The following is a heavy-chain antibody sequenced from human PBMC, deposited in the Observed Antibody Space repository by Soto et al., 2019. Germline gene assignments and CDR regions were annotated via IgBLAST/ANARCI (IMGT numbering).Heavy chain of an antibody. V-gene: IGHV4-31*03. Sequence: PSETLSLTCTVSGGSISSGCYYWSWIRQHPGKGLEWIGYIYYSGSTYYNPSLKSRVTISVDTSKNQFSLKLSSVTAADTAVYYCAGLLGSSWYVWFDPWGQGTLVTVSS. J-gene: IGHJ5*02. CDR3: AGLLGSSWYVWFDP. D-gene: IGHD6-13*01. CDR1: GGSISSGCYY. CDR2: IYYSGST.